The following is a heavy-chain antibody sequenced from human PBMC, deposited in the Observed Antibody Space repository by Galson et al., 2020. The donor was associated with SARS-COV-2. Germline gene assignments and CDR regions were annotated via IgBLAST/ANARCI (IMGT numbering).Heavy chain of an antibody. V-gene: IGHV6-1*01. J-gene: IGHJ4*02. Sequence: SQTLSLTCAISGDSVSGDSVAWNWIRQSPSRGLEWLGRTYFRSKWYNDYAVSVKSRITINPDTSKNQFSLQLNSVTPEDTAVYYCARDKEYSIDNWSQGALVTVSS. CDR1: GDSVSGDSVA. CDR2: TYFRSKWYN. CDR3: ARDKEYSIDN. D-gene: IGHD5-12*01.